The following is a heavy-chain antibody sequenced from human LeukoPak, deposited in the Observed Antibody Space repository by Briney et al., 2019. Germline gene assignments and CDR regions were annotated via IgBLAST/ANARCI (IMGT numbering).Heavy chain of an antibody. Sequence: KVSCKASGYTFSNYWIAWVRQMPGKGLECMGIIYPGDSDARYSPSFQGQVTLSVDKSISTAYLQWSSLKASDTAMYYCSRQRLMVSSSDGFDIWGQGTMVTVSS. D-gene: IGHD6-13*01. CDR1: GYTFSNYW. V-gene: IGHV5-51*01. CDR2: IYPGDSDA. J-gene: IGHJ3*02. CDR3: SRQRLMVSSSDGFDI.